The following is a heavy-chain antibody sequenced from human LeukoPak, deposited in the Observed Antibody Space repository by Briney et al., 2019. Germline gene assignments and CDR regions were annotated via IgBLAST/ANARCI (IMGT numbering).Heavy chain of an antibody. CDR1: GFTFSSYA. CDR2: ISGSGDST. V-gene: IGHV3-23*01. Sequence: GGSLRLSCAASGFTFSSYAMSWVRQAPGEGLEWVSAISGSGDSTYYADSVKGRFTISRDNSKNTLYLQMNSLRAEDTAVYYCAKSIYDFWSGVDYWGQGTLVTVSS. J-gene: IGHJ4*02. D-gene: IGHD3-3*01. CDR3: AKSIYDFWSGVDY.